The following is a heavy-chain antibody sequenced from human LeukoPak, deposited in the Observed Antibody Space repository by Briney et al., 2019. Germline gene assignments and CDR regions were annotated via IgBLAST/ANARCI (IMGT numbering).Heavy chain of an antibody. CDR3: ARDLVTVTKGFDI. V-gene: IGHV4-59*11. Sequence: SETLSLTCAVSDDSFSSHYWTWIRQPPGKGMEWIGYISYSGSTNYNPSLKSRVTISIDTSRNQFSLSLSSVTAADTAVYYCARDLVTVTKGFDIWGQGTMVSVSS. D-gene: IGHD4-17*01. CDR1: DDSFSSHY. CDR2: ISYSGST. J-gene: IGHJ3*02.